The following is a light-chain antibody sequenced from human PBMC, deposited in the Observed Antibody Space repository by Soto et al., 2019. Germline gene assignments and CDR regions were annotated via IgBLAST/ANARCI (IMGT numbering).Light chain of an antibody. J-gene: IGKJ4*01. Sequence: DIQMTQSPSSLSASAGDRLTITCRASQSITTYLKWFQQKPGRAPKLLIYATSSLQSGVQSRFSGSGAGTDFTLTISTLQREDFGTYYCQQSYSTPRTFGGGTMVEIK. CDR3: QQSYSTPRT. CDR1: QSITTY. V-gene: IGKV1-39*01. CDR2: ATS.